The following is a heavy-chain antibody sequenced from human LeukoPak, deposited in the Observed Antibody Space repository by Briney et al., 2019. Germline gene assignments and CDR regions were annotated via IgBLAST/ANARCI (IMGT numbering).Heavy chain of an antibody. D-gene: IGHD3-16*01. Sequence: PGGSLRLSCAASGFTFTGHAMHWVRQAPGKGLEWVASISDDGTNKYYTDSVKGRFTISRDNSKNTLFLQMGNLRVEDTAVYFCARGQGDRYYYYYMDVRGKGTTVTVSS. CDR2: ISDDGTNK. V-gene: IGHV3-30*10. CDR1: GFTFTGHA. J-gene: IGHJ6*03. CDR3: ARGQGDRYYYYYMDV.